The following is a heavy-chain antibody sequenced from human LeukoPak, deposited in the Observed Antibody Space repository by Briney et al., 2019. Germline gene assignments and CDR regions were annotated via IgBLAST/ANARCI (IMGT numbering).Heavy chain of an antibody. J-gene: IGHJ6*03. Sequence: PSETLSLTCTVSGGSISSYYWSWMRQPAGKGLEWIGRIYTSGSTNYNPSLKSRVTMSVDTSKNQFSLKLSSVTAADTAVYYCARAHSGYSSSWYNYYYYYMDVWGKGTTVTVSS. V-gene: IGHV4-4*07. CDR1: GGSISSYY. CDR2: IYTSGST. CDR3: ARAHSGYSSSWYNYYYYYMDV. D-gene: IGHD6-13*01.